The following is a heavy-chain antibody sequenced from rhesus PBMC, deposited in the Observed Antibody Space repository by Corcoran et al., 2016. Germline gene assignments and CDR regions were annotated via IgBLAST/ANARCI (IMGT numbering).Heavy chain of an antibody. CDR1: GGSISSNY. D-gene: IGHD3-3*01. V-gene: IGHV4-173*01. Sequence: QLQLQESGPGLVKPSETLSLTCAVSGGSISSNYWRWIRQPPGKGLEWIGRISGSGGSTDYNPSLKSRVTSSTYTSKNQFSLKLSSVTAADTAVYYCARDRYYNIWTGFDAFDFWGQGLRVTVS. J-gene: IGHJ3*01. CDR2: ISGSGGST. CDR3: ARDRYYNIWTGFDAFDF.